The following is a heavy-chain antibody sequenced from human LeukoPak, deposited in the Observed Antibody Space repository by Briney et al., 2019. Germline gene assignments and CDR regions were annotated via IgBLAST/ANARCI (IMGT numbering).Heavy chain of an antibody. CDR3: AKALPYSGYDPRFWDY. J-gene: IGHJ4*02. CDR2: ISGSGGST. Sequence: QTGGSLRLSCAASGFTFSSYAMSWVRQAPGKGLEWVSAISGSGGSTYYADSVKGRFTISRGNSKNTLYLQMNSLRAEDTAVYYCAKALPYSGYDPRFWDYWGQGTLVTVSS. V-gene: IGHV3-23*01. D-gene: IGHD5-12*01. CDR1: GFTFSSYA.